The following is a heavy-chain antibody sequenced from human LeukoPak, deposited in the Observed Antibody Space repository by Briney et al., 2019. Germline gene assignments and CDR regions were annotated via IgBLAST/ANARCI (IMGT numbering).Heavy chain of an antibody. CDR2: ISSESSGT. CDR1: GFTFSGHP. Sequence: GGSLRLSCSASGFTFSGHPMSWVRQAPGKGLEWVSSISSESSGTYYADSVKGRFTISRDNSKSTLYLQMNSLRADDTASYYCARRDSSGWYSLDYWGQGTLVSVS. J-gene: IGHJ4*02. D-gene: IGHD6-19*01. CDR3: ARRDSSGWYSLDY. V-gene: IGHV3-23*01.